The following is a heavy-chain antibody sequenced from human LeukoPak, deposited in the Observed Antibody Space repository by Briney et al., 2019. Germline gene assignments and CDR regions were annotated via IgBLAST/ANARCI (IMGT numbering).Heavy chain of an antibody. D-gene: IGHD3-9*01. CDR2: INHSGST. Sequence: SETLSLTCAVYGGSFSGYYWNWIRQPPGKGLEWIGEINHSGSTNYNPSLKSRVTVSVDTSKNQFSLKLSSVTAADTAVYYCARGRYFDRSSRGGREYNWFDPWGQGTLVTVSS. V-gene: IGHV4-34*01. CDR3: ARGRYFDRSSRGGREYNWFDP. CDR1: GGSFSGYY. J-gene: IGHJ5*02.